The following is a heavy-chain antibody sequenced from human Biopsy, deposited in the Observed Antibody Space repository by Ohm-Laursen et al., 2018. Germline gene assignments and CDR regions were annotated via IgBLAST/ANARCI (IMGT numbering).Heavy chain of an antibody. J-gene: IGHJ4*02. CDR3: ARHSLDDFWSGAHYYFDY. Sequence: SDTLSLTCSVSGGSISSRNHYWGWPRQPPGKGLEWIGHVYYSGSTLYNSSLESRVTVSVDTSKNQFHLRLTSMSASDTAVYYCARHSLDDFWSGAHYYFDYWGLGTLVTVSS. D-gene: IGHD3-3*01. V-gene: IGHV4-39*01. CDR2: VYYSGST. CDR1: GGSISSRNHY.